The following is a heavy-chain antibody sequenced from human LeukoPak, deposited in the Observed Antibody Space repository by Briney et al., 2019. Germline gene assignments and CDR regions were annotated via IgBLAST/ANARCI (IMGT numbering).Heavy chain of an antibody. CDR1: GGSISSGDYY. V-gene: IGHV4-30-4*01. D-gene: IGHD5-18*01. J-gene: IGHJ3*02. CDR3: AKYSYGHHDAFDI. CDR2: IDYSGDT. Sequence: SETLSLTCTVFGGSISSGDYYWSWIRQSPGKGLEWIGYIDYSGDTYYNPSLKSRVTISVDTSKNQFSLKLNSVTAADTAVYYCAKYSYGHHDAFDIWGQGTMVTVSS.